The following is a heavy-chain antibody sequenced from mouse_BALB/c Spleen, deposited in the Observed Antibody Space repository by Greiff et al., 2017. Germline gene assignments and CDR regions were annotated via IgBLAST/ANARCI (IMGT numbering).Heavy chain of an antibody. CDR1: GFSLTGYG. V-gene: IGHV2-6-7*01. D-gene: IGHD2-4*01. CDR3: ARRGYDYGWFAY. CDR2: IWGDGST. Sequence: VQRVESGPGLVAPSQSLSITCTVSGFSLTGYGVNWVRQPPGKGLEWLGMIWGDGSTDYNSALKSRLSISKDNSKSQVFLKMNSLQTDDTARYYCARRGYDYGWFAYWGQGTLITVSA. J-gene: IGHJ3*01.